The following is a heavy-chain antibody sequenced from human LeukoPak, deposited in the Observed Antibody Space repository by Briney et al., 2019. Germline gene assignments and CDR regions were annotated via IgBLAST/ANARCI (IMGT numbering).Heavy chain of an antibody. J-gene: IGHJ5*02. CDR1: GYSFTSYW. D-gene: IGHD6-13*01. Sequence: GESLKISCKGSGYSFTSYWIGWVRQMPGKGLEWMGIIYPGDSDTRYSPSFQGQVTISADKSISTAYLQWSSLKASDTAMYYCARGGIYSSSWFNWFDPWGQGTLVTVSS. CDR3: ARGGIYSSSWFNWFDP. V-gene: IGHV5-51*01. CDR2: IYPGDSDT.